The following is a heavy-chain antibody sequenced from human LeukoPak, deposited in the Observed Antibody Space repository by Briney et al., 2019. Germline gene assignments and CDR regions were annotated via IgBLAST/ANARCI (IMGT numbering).Heavy chain of an antibody. CDR1: GFTFSDYY. J-gene: IGHJ4*02. CDR3: ARTYYDFWSGYYTEY. V-gene: IGHV3-11*04. CDR2: ISSSGSTI. Sequence: GGSLRLSCAASGFTFSDYYMSWIRQAPGKGLEWVSYISSSGSTIYYADSVKGRFTISRDNAKNSLYLQMNSLRAEDTAVYYCARTYYDFWSGYYTEYWGQGTLVTVSS. D-gene: IGHD3-3*01.